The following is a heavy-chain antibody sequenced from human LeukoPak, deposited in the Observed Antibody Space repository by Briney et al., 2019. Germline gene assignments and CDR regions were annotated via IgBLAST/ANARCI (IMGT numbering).Heavy chain of an antibody. J-gene: IGHJ4*02. CDR1: GGSISSYY. CDR2: IYYSGST. Sequence: SETLSLTCTVSGGSISSYYWSWIRQPPGKGLEWIGYIYYSGSTNYNPSLKSRVTISVDTSKNQFSLKLSSVTAADTAVYYCARTPSLHSSSPDYWGQGTRVTVSS. V-gene: IGHV4-59*01. CDR3: ARTPSLHSSSPDY. D-gene: IGHD6-13*01.